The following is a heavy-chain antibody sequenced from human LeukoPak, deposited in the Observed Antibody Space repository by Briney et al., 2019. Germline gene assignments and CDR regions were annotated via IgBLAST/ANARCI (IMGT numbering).Heavy chain of an antibody. D-gene: IGHD3-22*01. Sequence: GGSLGLSCAACGFAFSSYTMNWARQAPGKGLEWVASINRGGTTTHYAFSVKGRFTISRDNAQNVLYLQINSLRGDDAAVYYCLRGDSRDFWGQGTLVTVSS. CDR2: INRGGTTT. CDR3: LRGDSRDF. V-gene: IGHV3-21*06. CDR1: GFAFSSYT. J-gene: IGHJ4*02.